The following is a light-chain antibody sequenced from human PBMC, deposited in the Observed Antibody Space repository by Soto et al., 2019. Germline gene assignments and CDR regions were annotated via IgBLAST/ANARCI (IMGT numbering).Light chain of an antibody. CDR1: TSNIGINY. CDR3: GAWDNSLTAVV. V-gene: IGLV1-51*01. Sequence: QSVLTQPPSVSAAPGQKVTISCSGSTSNIGINYVSWYQQLPGTAPKLLIYDNNKRPSGIPDRFSGSKSGTSATLGITGLQTGDEADYYCGAWDNSLTAVVFGGVTKLTVL. CDR2: DNN. J-gene: IGLJ2*01.